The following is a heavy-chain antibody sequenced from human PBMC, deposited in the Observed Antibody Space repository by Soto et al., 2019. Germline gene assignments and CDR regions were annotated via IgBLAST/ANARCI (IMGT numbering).Heavy chain of an antibody. CDR3: ARLSGIPGTRKRFGGGYYYYYAMDV. D-gene: IGHD1-7*01. J-gene: IGHJ6*02. CDR2: IGTGGDT. V-gene: IGHV3-13*01. CDR1: GFTFSNYD. Sequence: DVQLVDSGGGLVQPGGSLRLSCGASGFTFSNYDMHWVRQATGKGLEWVSGIGTGGDTYYPGSVKGRFTISRENAKNSLYLQINSLRDEDTAVYYCARLSGIPGTRKRFGGGYYYYYAMDVWGQGTTVTVSS.